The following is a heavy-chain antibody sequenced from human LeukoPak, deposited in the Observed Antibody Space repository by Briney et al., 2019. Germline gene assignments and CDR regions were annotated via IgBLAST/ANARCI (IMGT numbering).Heavy chain of an antibody. D-gene: IGHD6-6*01. V-gene: IGHV1-69*05. CDR3: ARDRYSSSSGRYNWFDP. J-gene: IGHJ5*02. Sequence: SVKVSCKASGGTFSSYAISWVRQAPGQGLEWMGGIIPIFGTANYAQKFQGRVTITTDESTSTAYMELSSLRSEDTAVYYRARDRYSSSSGRYNWFDPWGQGTLVTVSS. CDR1: GGTFSSYA. CDR2: IIPIFGTA.